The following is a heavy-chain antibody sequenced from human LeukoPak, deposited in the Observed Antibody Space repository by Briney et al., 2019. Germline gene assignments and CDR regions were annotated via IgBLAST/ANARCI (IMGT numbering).Heavy chain of an antibody. CDR2: IIPIFGTA. CDR1: GYTFTSYG. D-gene: IGHD3-22*01. Sequence: SVKVSCKASGYTFTSYGISWVRQAPGQGLEWMGGIIPIFGTANYAQKFQGRVTITADESTSTAYMELSSLRSEDTAVYYCAREYYYDSSGYSDYWGQGTLVTVSS. CDR3: AREYYYDSSGYSDY. J-gene: IGHJ4*02. V-gene: IGHV1-69*13.